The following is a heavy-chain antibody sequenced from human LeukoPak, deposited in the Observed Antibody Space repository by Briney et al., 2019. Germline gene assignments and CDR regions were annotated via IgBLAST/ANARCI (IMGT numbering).Heavy chain of an antibody. D-gene: IGHD4-17*01. CDR1: GGSVSSGSYY. V-gene: IGHV4-61*01. CDR2: IYYSGST. CDR3: ASTYVDYVPSYGMDV. Sequence: PSETLSLTCTVSGGSVSSGSYYWSWIRQPPGKGLEWIGYIYYSGSTNYNPPLKSRVTISADTSKNQFSLKLSSVTAADTAVYYCASTYVDYVPSYGMDVWGKGTTVTVSS. J-gene: IGHJ6*04.